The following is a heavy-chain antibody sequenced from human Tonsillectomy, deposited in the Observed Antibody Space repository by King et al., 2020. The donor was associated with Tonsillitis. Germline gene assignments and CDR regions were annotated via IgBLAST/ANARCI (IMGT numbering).Heavy chain of an antibody. CDR1: GFTFSSYW. D-gene: IGHD3-16*01. V-gene: IGHV3-74*01. CDR2: IKTDGSST. Sequence: VQLVESGGGLVQPGGSLRLSCAASGFTFSSYWMHWVRQAPGKGLVWVSRIKTDGSSTAYADFVKGRFTISRDNAKSTLYLQMNSLRVDDTAVYYCARDFYTGPIWGQGTLVTVSS. J-gene: IGHJ4*02. CDR3: ARDFYTGPI.